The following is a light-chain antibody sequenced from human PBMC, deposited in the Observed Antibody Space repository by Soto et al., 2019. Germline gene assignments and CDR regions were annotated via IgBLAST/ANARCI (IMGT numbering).Light chain of an antibody. Sequence: EVVMTHSPATLSVSPGEGATLSFSASQSVSSSYLAWYQQKPGQAPRLLIYGASSRATGIPDRFSGSGSGTDFTLTISRLEPEDFAVYYCQQYGSSPLTFGGGTKVDIK. CDR3: QQYGSSPLT. J-gene: IGKJ4*01. CDR2: GAS. V-gene: IGKV3-20*01. CDR1: QSVSSSY.